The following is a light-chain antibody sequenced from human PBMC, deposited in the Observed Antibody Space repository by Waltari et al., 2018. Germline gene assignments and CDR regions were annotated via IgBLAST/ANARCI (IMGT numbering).Light chain of an antibody. CDR1: QTVSTF. Sequence: EIVLTQSPATLSLSPGERATLSCRASQTVSTFLAWYQQKPGQAPRLLIYEASNRAAGIPARFSGSGSGTEFTLTISSLEPEDSAVYYCQQRKDWPPITVGQGTRLEIK. J-gene: IGKJ5*01. V-gene: IGKV3-11*01. CDR3: QQRKDWPPIT. CDR2: EAS.